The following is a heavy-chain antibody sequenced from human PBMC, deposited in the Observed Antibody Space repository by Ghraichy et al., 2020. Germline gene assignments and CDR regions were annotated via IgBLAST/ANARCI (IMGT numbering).Heavy chain of an antibody. CDR2: INHSGST. CDR1: GGSFSGYY. V-gene: IGHV4-34*01. Sequence: SETLSLTCAVYGGSFSGYYWSWIRQPPGKGLEWIGEINHSGSTNYNPSLKSRVTISVDTSKNQFSLKLSSVTAADTAVYYCARGLPLFNWGQGTLVTVSS. J-gene: IGHJ4*02. CDR3: ARGLPLFN.